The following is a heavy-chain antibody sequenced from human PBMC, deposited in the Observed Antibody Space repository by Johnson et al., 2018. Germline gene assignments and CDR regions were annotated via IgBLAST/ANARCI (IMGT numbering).Heavy chain of an antibody. V-gene: IGHV3-49*03. J-gene: IGHJ1*01. CDR3: TKTCGGDCYYFQH. CDR1: GFTFGDYA. Sequence: VQLVESGGGLVQXGRSLRLXCTASGFTFGDYAMSWFRQAPGKGLEWVGFIRSKAYGGTTEYAASVKGRFTISRDDSKSIAYLQMNSLKTEDTAVYYCTKTCGGDCYYFQHWGQGTLVTVSS. CDR2: IRSKAYGGTT. D-gene: IGHD2-21*02.